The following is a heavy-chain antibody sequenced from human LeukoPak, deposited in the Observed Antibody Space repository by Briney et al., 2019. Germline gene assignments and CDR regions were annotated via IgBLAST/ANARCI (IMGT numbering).Heavy chain of an antibody. V-gene: IGHV3-7*01. CDR1: GFTFSSYW. Sequence: PGGSLRLSCAASGFTFSSYWMSWVRQAPGKGLEWVANIKQDGSEKYYVDSVKGRFTISRDNSKNTLYLQMNSLRAEDTAVYYCARDTLRYCSGGSCYGRFDYWGQGTLVTVSS. CDR2: IKQDGSEK. J-gene: IGHJ4*02. CDR3: ARDTLRYCSGGSCYGRFDY. D-gene: IGHD2-15*01.